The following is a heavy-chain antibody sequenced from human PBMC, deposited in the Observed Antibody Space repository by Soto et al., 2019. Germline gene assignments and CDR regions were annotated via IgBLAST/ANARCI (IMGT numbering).Heavy chain of an antibody. J-gene: IGHJ3*02. V-gene: IGHV3-23*01. CDR3: AKVPAGLSPSSGWHGAFDI. Sequence: GGSLRLSCAASGFTFSSYAMSWVRQAPGKGLEWVSAISGSGGSTYYADSVKGRFTISRDNSKNTLYLQMNSLRAEDTAVYYCAKVPAGLSPSSGWHGAFDIWGQGTMVTVSS. CDR2: ISGSGGST. CDR1: GFTFSSYA. D-gene: IGHD6-19*01.